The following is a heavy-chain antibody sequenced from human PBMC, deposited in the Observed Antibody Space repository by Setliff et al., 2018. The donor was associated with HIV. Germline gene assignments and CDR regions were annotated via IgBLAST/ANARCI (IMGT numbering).Heavy chain of an antibody. CDR3: ARGGLGQWLVVYYFDY. CDR1: GGSFSSYA. D-gene: IGHD6-19*01. CDR2: IIPFYAVA. Sequence: SVKVSCKASGGSFSSYAISWVRQAPGQGLEWMGGIIPFYAVANYAQRFRGRVTITADKSTSTVYMELSSLRSEDTAVYYCARGGLGQWLVVYYFDYWGQGTLVNVSS. V-gene: IGHV1-69*10. J-gene: IGHJ4*02.